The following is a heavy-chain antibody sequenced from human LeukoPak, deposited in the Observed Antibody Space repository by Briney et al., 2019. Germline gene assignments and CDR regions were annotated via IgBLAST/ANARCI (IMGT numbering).Heavy chain of an antibody. V-gene: IGHV3-30*03. CDR3: ARDYYGSGSYYNGGDY. CDR1: GFTFSRHG. Sequence: GGSLRLSCAPSGFTFSRHGMHWVRQAPGKGLEWVAIISNDGSRKYYAHSVEGRFTISRDNSKNTLYLQMNSLRAEDTAVYYCARDYYGSGSYYNGGDYWGQGTLVTVSS. CDR2: ISNDGSRK. D-gene: IGHD3-10*01. J-gene: IGHJ4*02.